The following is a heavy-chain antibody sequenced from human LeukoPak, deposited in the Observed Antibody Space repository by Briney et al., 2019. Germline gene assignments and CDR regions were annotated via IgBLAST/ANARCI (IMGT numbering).Heavy chain of an antibody. J-gene: IGHJ4*02. V-gene: IGHV4-39*07. CDR1: DGSISSSSYY. CDR3: ARRAYDSSGYEYMYYFDY. Sequence: SETLSLTCTVSDGSISSSSYYWGWIRQPPGKGLEWIGTIYYNGGTYYNPSLKSRVTISIDTSKNQFSLKLTSVTAADTAVYYCARRAYDSSGYEYMYYFDYWGQGTLVTVSS. D-gene: IGHD3-22*01. CDR2: IYYNGGT.